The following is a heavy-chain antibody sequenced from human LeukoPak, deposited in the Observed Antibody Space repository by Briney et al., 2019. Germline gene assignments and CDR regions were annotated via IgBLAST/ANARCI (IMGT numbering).Heavy chain of an antibody. V-gene: IGHV4-39*07. CDR3: ARDMWSAAGNDY. J-gene: IGHJ4*02. D-gene: IGHD6-13*01. CDR2: MYHSGST. CDR1: GGSISTSSYY. Sequence: SETLSLTCTVSGGSISTSSYYRSWIRQSPGKGLEWIGSMYHSGSTYYNPSLRSRVTISVDTSKNQFSLKLSSVTAADTAVYYCARDMWSAAGNDYWGQGTLVTVSS.